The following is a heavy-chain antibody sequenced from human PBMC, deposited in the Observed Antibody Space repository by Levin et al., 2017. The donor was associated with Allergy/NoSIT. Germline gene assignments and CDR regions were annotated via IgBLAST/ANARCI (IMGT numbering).Heavy chain of an antibody. J-gene: IGHJ4*02. D-gene: IGHD7-27*01. V-gene: IGHV3-30-3*01. CDR2: ISYDGSIK. CDR3: ARDWGVDY. Sequence: GESLNISCAASGFTFRTYAIHWVRQAPGKGLEWVAVISYDGSIKYYADSVKGRFTISRDNSKNMVYLQMNGLRAEDTAVYYCARDWGVDYWGQGTLVTVSS. CDR1: GFTFRTYA.